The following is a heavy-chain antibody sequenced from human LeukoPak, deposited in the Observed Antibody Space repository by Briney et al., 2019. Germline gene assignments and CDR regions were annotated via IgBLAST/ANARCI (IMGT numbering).Heavy chain of an antibody. CDR1: GYTFTSYG. J-gene: IGHJ6*03. V-gene: IGHV1-18*01. D-gene: IGHD5-18*01. CDR2: ISAYNGNT. Sequence: ASVKVSCKASGYTFTSYGISWVRQAPGQGLEWMGWISAYNGNTNYAQKLQGRVTITRNTSISTAYMELSSLRSEDTAVYYCARLAGYSYGYVSLYYYYYMDVWGKGTTVTVSS. CDR3: ARLAGYSYGYVSLYYYYYMDV.